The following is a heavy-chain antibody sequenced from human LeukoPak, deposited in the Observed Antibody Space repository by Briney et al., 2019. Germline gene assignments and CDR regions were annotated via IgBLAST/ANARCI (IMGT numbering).Heavy chain of an antibody. D-gene: IGHD3-10*01. CDR1: GSTFSSYA. V-gene: IGHV1-69*13. J-gene: IGHJ6*02. Sequence: SVKVSCKASGSTFSSYAISWVRQAPGQGLEWMGGIIPMFGTANYAQKFQGRVTITADESTSTAYMELSSLRSEDTAVYYCASGGGVLWFGESGYYYGMDVWGQGTTVTVSS. CDR3: ASGGGVLWFGESGYYYGMDV. CDR2: IIPMFGTA.